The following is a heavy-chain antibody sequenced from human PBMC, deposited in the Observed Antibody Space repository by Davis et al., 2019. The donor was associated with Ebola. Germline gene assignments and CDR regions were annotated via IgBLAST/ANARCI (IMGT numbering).Heavy chain of an antibody. CDR3: AKATIINYRSVRG. V-gene: IGHV3-23*01. Sequence: GESLKISCAASGFTFSSYAMSWVRQAPGKGLEWVSAISGSGGSTYYADSVKGRFTISRDNSKNTLYLQMNSLRAEDTAVYYCAKATIINYRSVRGGGQGTLVTVSS. J-gene: IGHJ4*02. CDR1: GFTFSSYA. CDR2: ISGSGGST. D-gene: IGHD4-11*01.